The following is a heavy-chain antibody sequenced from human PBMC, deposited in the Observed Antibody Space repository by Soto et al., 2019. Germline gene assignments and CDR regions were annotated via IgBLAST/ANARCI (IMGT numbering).Heavy chain of an antibody. J-gene: IGHJ4*02. Sequence: LTHSRAASGVTFSSYAMHWVRQAPGKGLEWVAVIWYDGSNKYYADSVKGRFTISRDNSKNTLYLQMNSLRAEDTAVYYCARDYIELDLDYWGQGTLVTVSS. V-gene: IGHV3-33*01. CDR3: ARDYIELDLDY. CDR2: IWYDGSNK. D-gene: IGHD1-1*01. CDR1: GVTFSSYA.